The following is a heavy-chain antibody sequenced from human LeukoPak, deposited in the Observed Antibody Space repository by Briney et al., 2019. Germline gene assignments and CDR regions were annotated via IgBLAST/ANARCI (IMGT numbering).Heavy chain of an antibody. Sequence: SQTLSLNCTVSGGSISSGDYYWSWIRQPPGKGLEWIGYIYYSGSTYYNPSLKSRVTISVDTSKNQFSLKLSSVTAADTAVYYCARAYDSSGSDAFDIWGQGTMVTVSS. D-gene: IGHD3-22*01. V-gene: IGHV4-30-4*01. CDR3: ARAYDSSGSDAFDI. CDR2: IYYSGST. J-gene: IGHJ3*02. CDR1: GGSISSGDYY.